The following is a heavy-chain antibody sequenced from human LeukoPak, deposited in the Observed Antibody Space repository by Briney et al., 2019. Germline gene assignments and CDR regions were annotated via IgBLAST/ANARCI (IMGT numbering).Heavy chain of an antibody. J-gene: IGHJ4*02. Sequence: GGSLRLSCAAFGFTFSSFWMYWVRQAPGKGLVWVSHINDDGKNTTYADSVKGRFTISRDNAKNTLYLQMSSLRAEDTAIYYCVYSGYDWTYYFDWWGQGTLVTVSS. CDR1: GFTFSSFW. CDR3: VYSGYDWTYYFDW. V-gene: IGHV3-74*01. CDR2: INDDGKNT. D-gene: IGHD5-12*01.